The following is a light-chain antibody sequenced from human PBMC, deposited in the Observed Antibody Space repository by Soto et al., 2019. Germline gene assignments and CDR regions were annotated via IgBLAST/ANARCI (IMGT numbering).Light chain of an antibody. V-gene: IGLV1-40*01. CDR1: SSNIGAGYD. J-gene: IGLJ3*02. CDR3: QSYDSSLSAL. Sequence: QSVLTQPPSVSGAPGQRVTISCTGSSSNIGAGYDVHWYQQLPATAPKLLIYGNSNRPSGVPDRFSVYKSGTSASLAIAGLQAEDEVDYYCQSYDSSLSALFGGGTKVTVL. CDR2: GNS.